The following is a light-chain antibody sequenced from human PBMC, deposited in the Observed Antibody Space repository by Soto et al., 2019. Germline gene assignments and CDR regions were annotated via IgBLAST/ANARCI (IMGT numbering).Light chain of an antibody. J-gene: IGKJ4*01. CDR2: GAS. Sequence: IVFTQSPGTPSLSPGERATLSCRASQSVSSSYLAWYQQKPGQAPRLLIYGASSRATGIPDRFSGSGSGTDFTLTISRLEPEDFAVYYCQQYGSSPLTFGGGTKVDNK. CDR1: QSVSSSY. V-gene: IGKV3-20*01. CDR3: QQYGSSPLT.